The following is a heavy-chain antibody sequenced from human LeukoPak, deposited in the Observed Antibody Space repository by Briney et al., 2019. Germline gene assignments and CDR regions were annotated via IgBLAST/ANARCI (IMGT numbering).Heavy chain of an antibody. CDR2: INHSGST. D-gene: IGHD3-16*02. CDR1: GGSFSGYY. J-gene: IGHJ5*02. CDR3: ARGTRYDYVWGSYRYNWFDP. Sequence: SETLSLTCAVYGGSFSGYYWSWIRQPPGKGLEWIGEINHSGSTNYNPSLKSRVTISVDTSKNQFSLKLSSVTAANTAVYYCARGTRYDYVWGSYRYNWFDPWGQGTLVTVSS. V-gene: IGHV4-34*01.